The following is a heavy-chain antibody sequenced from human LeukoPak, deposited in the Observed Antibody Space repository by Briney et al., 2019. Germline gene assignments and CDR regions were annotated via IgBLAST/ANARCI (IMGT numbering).Heavy chain of an antibody. CDR2: IYSGGST. J-gene: IGHJ6*02. V-gene: IGHV3-53*01. CDR1: GFTVSSNY. Sequence: GGSLRLSCAASGFTVSSNYMSWVRQAPGKELEWVSVIYSGGSTYYADSVKGRFTISRDNSKNTLYLQMNSLRAEDTAVYYCASNRYCSSTSCFYYYGMGVWGQGTTVTVSS. CDR3: ASNRYCSSTSCFYYYGMGV. D-gene: IGHD2-2*01.